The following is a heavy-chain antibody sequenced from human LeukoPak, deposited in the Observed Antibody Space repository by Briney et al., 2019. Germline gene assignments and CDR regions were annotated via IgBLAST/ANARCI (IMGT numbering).Heavy chain of an antibody. CDR1: GGTFSSYA. V-gene: IGHV1-69*05. CDR2: IIPIFGTA. J-gene: IGHJ4*02. D-gene: IGHD6-6*01. CDR3: ARGGSSSSFSYFDS. Sequence: SVKVSCKASGGTFSSYATSWVRQAPGQGLEWMGGIIPIFGTANYAQKFQGRVTIITDESTSTAYMELSSLRSEDTAVYYCARGGSSSSFSYFDSWGQGTLVTVSS.